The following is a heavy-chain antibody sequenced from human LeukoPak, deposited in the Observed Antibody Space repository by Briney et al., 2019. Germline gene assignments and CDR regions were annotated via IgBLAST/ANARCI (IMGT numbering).Heavy chain of an antibody. D-gene: IGHD3-10*01. V-gene: IGHV3-74*01. Sequence: GGSLRLSCAASGFTFSSYWMHWVRQAPGKGLVWVSRINSDGSSTSYADSVKGRFTISRDNAKNTLYLQMNSLRAEDTAVYYCARGFPVLLWFGELSAWFDLWGQGTLVTVSS. J-gene: IGHJ5*02. CDR2: INSDGSST. CDR1: GFTFSSYW. CDR3: ARGFPVLLWFGELSAWFDL.